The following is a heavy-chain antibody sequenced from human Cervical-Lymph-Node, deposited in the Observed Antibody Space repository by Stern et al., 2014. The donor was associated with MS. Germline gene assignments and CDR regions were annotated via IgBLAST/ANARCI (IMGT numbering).Heavy chain of an antibody. Sequence: QVQLQESGPGLAKPSQTLSLTCTVSGDSISSDYYWNWIRQPPGKGLEWIGHIYYSGNTYYNPSLKSRLTMSVDTSKNQVSLNLTSVTAADTAVYYCARASRVSYYYYGMDVWGQGTTVTVSS. J-gene: IGHJ6*02. D-gene: IGHD2-21*01. CDR1: GDSISSDYY. CDR2: IYYSGNT. CDR3: ARASRVSYYYYGMDV. V-gene: IGHV4-30-4*01.